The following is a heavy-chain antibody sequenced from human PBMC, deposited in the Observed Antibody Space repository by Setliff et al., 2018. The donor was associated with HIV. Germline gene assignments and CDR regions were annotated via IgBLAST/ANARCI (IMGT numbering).Heavy chain of an antibody. V-gene: IGHV4-61*02. CDR1: GGSISGNTYY. CDR3: ARHKDSDYVWGSYRPDGFDI. D-gene: IGHD3-16*02. Sequence: PSETLSLTCTVSGGSISGNTYYWTWIRQPAGKAPEWIGRFHSSGGADYNPSLRSRVTISVDTSKNQFYLNLNSVTDADTALYYCARHKDSDYVWGSYRPDGFDIWGQGTTVTVSS. J-gene: IGHJ3*02. CDR2: FHSSGGA.